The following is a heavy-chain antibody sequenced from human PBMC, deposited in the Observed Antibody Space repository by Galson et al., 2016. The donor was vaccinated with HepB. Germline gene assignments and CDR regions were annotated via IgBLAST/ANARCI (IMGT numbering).Heavy chain of an antibody. CDR3: ARGRAVAGTGRHALDI. V-gene: IGHV1-46*01. D-gene: IGHD6-19*01. Sequence: SVKVSCKASGYTFRNYYMHWVRQAPGQGLEWMGIIKASGGNTRYAQKFQGRVTLTRDTSTSTVYMELSSLRSEDTALYYCARGRAVAGTGRHALDIWGQGTMVTVSS. CDR2: IKASGGNT. CDR1: GYTFRNYY. J-gene: IGHJ3*02.